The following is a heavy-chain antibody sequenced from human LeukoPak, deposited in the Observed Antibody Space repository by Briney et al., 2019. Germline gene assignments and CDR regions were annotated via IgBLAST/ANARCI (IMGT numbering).Heavy chain of an antibody. J-gene: IGHJ4*02. D-gene: IGHD3-9*01. CDR1: GGSINDY. CDR3: ARGLRYFDWLPPHYFDY. V-gene: IGHV4-59*01. CDR2: IYYSGST. Sequence: SETLSLTCTVSGGSINDYWSWIRQPPGKGLEWIGYIYYSGSTNYNPSLKSRVTISVDTSKNQFSLKLSSVTAADTAVYYCARGLRYFDWLPPHYFDYWGQGTLVTVSS.